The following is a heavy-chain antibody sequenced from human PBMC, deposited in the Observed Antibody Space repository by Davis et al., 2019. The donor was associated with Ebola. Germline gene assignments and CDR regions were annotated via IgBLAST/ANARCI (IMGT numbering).Heavy chain of an antibody. CDR3: ARAQFPTTSDH. CDR2: INPHNGNT. D-gene: IGHD1-1*01. CDR1: GYTFTNYV. J-gene: IGHJ4*02. Sequence: ASVKVSCKASGYTFTNYVITWVRQAPGQGLEWMGWINPHNGNTNYAQNVQGRVIMTTDTATTTAYMEVGGLRSGDTAVYYCARAQFPTTSDHWGQGTLVTVSS. V-gene: IGHV1-18*04.